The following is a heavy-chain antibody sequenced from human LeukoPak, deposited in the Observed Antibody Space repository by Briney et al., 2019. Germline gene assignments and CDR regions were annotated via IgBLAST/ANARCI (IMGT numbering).Heavy chain of an antibody. D-gene: IGHD3-22*01. Sequence: SETLSLTCTVSGGSISSYYWSWIRQPAGKGLEWIGRIYYSGSTYYNPSLKSRVTISVDTSKNQFSLKLSSVTAADTAVYYCANYYDSSGYPRIDYWGQGTLVTVSS. V-gene: IGHV4-59*05. CDR1: GGSISSYY. J-gene: IGHJ4*02. CDR2: IYYSGST. CDR3: ANYYDSSGYPRIDY.